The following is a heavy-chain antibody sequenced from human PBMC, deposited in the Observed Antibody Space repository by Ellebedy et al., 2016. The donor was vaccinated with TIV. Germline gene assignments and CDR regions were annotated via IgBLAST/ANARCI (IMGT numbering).Heavy chain of an antibody. J-gene: IGHJ6*02. D-gene: IGHD2-21*02. CDR1: GFTFSSYA. V-gene: IGHV3-23*01. CDR3: ARDGVVVTATNYYGMDV. CDR2: ISCSGGNT. Sequence: PGGSLRLSCAASGFTFSSYAMSWVRQAPGEGLEWVSIISCSGGNTYYADSVKGRFTISRDNSKNTLYLQMNSLRAEDTAVYYCARDGVVVTATNYYGMDVWGQGTTVTVSS.